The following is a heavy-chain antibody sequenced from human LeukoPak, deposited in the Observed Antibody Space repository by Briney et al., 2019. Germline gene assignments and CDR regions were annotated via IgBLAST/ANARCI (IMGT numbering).Heavy chain of an antibody. CDR3: ARALPAFNI. J-gene: IGHJ3*02. Sequence: PGGSLRLSCAASGFTFSPYWMHWVRQAPGKGLVWVSRINTDASSTNYADSVKGRFTISRDNAKNTLYLQMNSLRAEDTAVYCCARALPAFNIWGQGTMVTVSS. CDR1: GFTFSPYW. D-gene: IGHD2-15*01. CDR2: INTDASST. V-gene: IGHV3-74*01.